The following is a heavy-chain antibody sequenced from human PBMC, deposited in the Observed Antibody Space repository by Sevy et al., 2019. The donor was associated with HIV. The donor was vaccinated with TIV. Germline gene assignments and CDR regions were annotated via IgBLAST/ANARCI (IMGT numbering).Heavy chain of an antibody. CDR2: IYSGGIT. Sequence: GGSLRLSCAASGFTVSSNYMSWVRQAPGTGLEWVSVIYSGGITYYADSVKGRFTISRDNSKNTLYLQMNSLRAEDTAVYYCARSLGSSSPYYYGMDVWGQWTTVTVSS. V-gene: IGHV3-66*01. CDR3: ARSLGSSSPYYYGMDV. CDR1: GFTVSSNY. D-gene: IGHD6-6*01. J-gene: IGHJ6*02.